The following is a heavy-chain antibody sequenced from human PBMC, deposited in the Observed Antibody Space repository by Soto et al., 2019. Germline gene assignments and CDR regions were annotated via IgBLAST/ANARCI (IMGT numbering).Heavy chain of an antibody. V-gene: IGHV3-30*18. D-gene: IGHD3-3*01. CDR2: IAADGLAQ. J-gene: IGHJ2*01. CDR3: AKEFFSPQAYWFFDL. Sequence: QVQLVESGGGVVQPGRSLRLSCAASGFTHSTFGMHWVRQAPGKGLEWVAVIAADGLAQYYADSVKGRFTISRDNSENTLFLQMNNLGAEDTAVYYCAKEFFSPQAYWFFDLWGRGTLVTVSS. CDR1: GFTHSTFG.